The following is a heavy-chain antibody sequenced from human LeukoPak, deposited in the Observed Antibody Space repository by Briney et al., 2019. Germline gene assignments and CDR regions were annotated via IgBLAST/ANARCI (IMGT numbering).Heavy chain of an antibody. V-gene: IGHV1-8*01. Sequence: ASVKVSCKASGYTFTSYDINWVRQATGQGLEWMGWMNPNSGNTGYAQKFQGRVTMTRNTSISTAYMELSSLRSEDTAVYYCARMLYYYGSGSYYNQVNWFDPWGQGTLVTVSS. CDR3: ARMLYYYGSGSYYNQVNWFDP. J-gene: IGHJ5*02. D-gene: IGHD3-10*01. CDR2: MNPNSGNT. CDR1: GYTFTSYD.